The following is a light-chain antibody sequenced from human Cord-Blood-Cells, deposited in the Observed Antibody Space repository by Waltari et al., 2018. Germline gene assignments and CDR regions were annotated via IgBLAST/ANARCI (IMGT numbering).Light chain of an antibody. CDR1: SGSIASNY. V-gene: IGLV6-57*02. Sequence: NFMLTQPHSVSESPGKTVTISCTGSSGSIASNYVQWYQQRPGSAPTTVSYEDNQRPSGVPDRFSGSIDSSSNSASLTISGLKTEDEADYYCQSYDSSNQGVFGGGTNLTVL. CDR2: EDN. CDR3: QSYDSSNQGV. J-gene: IGLJ3*02.